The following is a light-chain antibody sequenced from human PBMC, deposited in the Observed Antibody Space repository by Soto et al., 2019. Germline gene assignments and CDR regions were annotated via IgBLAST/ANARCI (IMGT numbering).Light chain of an antibody. Sequence: QSALTQPASVSGSPGQSITISCTGTSSDIGGYKYVSWYQQYPGKAPKLMIYEVSQRPPGVSDRFSGSKSGNTASLTISGLQAEDEADYYCNSYTSTSDTYVIFGGGTKLTVL. CDR2: EVS. J-gene: IGLJ2*01. V-gene: IGLV2-14*01. CDR1: SSDIGGYKY. CDR3: NSYTSTSDTYVI.